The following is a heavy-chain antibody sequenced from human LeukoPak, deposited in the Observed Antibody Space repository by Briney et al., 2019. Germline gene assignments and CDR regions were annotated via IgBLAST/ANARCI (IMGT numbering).Heavy chain of an antibody. CDR1: GFTFSSYW. CDR3: ARIGYCSGGNCYSLHGNYYYYGLNV. V-gene: IGHV3-7*01. Sequence: PGGSLRLSCAASGFTFSSYWMSWVRQAPGKGLEWVANIKQDGSEKYSVDSVKGRFTISRDNAKNSLYLQMNSLRAEDTAVYYCARIGYCSGGNCYSLHGNYYYYGLNVWGQGTTVTVSS. D-gene: IGHD2-15*01. J-gene: IGHJ6*02. CDR2: IKQDGSEK.